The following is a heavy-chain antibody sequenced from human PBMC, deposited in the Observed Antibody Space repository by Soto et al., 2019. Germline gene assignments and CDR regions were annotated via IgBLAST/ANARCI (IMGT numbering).Heavy chain of an antibody. CDR2: ISYDGSNK. Sequence: GGSLRLSCAASGFTFSSYGMHWVRQAPGKGLEWVAVISYDGSNKYYADSVKGRFTISRDNSKNTLCLQMNSLRAEDTAVYYCAKDARRWGYSYGLNDYWGQGTLVTVS. J-gene: IGHJ4*02. CDR3: AKDARRWGYSYGLNDY. V-gene: IGHV3-30*18. CDR1: GFTFSSYG. D-gene: IGHD5-18*01.